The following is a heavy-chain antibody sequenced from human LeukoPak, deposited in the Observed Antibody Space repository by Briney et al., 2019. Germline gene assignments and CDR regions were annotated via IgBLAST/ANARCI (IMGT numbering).Heavy chain of an antibody. CDR2: ISGSGGST. CDR1: GFTFSSYA. CDR3: AKVPGRSTVTTRVY. J-gene: IGHJ4*02. Sequence: GGSLRLSCAASGFTFSSYAMSWVRQAPGKGLEWVSAISGSGGSTYYADSVKGRFTISRDNSKNTLYLQMNSLRAEDTAVYYCAKVPGRSTVTTRVYWGQGTLVTVS. V-gene: IGHV3-23*01. D-gene: IGHD4-17*01.